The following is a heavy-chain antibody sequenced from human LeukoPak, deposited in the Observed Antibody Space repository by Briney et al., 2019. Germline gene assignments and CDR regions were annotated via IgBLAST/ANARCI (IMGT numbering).Heavy chain of an antibody. CDR3: ATRGYSSGCLGH. CDR1: GGTFSSYA. J-gene: IGHJ4*02. V-gene: IGHV1-69*13. D-gene: IGHD6-19*01. CDR2: IIPIFGTA. Sequence: ASVTVSCKASGGTFSSYAISWVRQAPGQGLEWMGGIIPIFGTANYAQKFQGRVTITADESTSTAYKELSSLRSEDTAMYYCATRGYSSGCLGHWGQGTLVTVSS.